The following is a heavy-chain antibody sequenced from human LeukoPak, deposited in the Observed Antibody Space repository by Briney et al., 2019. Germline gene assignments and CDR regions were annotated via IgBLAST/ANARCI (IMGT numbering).Heavy chain of an antibody. V-gene: IGHV4-4*07. D-gene: IGHD1-26*01. CDR2: IYTSGST. J-gene: IGHJ3*02. Sequence: PSETLSLTCTVSGGSISSYYWSWIRQPAGKGLEWIGGIYTSGSTNYNPSLKSRVTMSVDTSKNQFSLKLSSVTAADTAVYYCAREDLEGDSGSDAGRAFDIWGQGTMVTVSS. CDR1: GGSISSYY. CDR3: AREDLEGDSGSDAGRAFDI.